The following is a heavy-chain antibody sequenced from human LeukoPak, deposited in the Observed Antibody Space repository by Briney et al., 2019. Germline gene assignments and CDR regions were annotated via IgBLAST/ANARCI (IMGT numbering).Heavy chain of an antibody. Sequence: GGSLRLSCATSGFTLSSYWMHWVRQVPGKGLEWLSRINNDGVSTSYADSVKGRFTISRDNAKNTLYLRMNSLRAEDTAIYYCARERGYSYGYGDYWGQGTLVTVSS. CDR3: ARERGYSYGYGDY. D-gene: IGHD5-18*01. CDR1: GFTLSSYW. V-gene: IGHV3-74*01. J-gene: IGHJ4*02. CDR2: INNDGVST.